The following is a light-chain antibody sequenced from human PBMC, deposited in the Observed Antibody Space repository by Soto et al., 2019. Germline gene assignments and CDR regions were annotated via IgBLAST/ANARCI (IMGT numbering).Light chain of an antibody. J-gene: IGKJ4*01. Sequence: EIVMTQSPATLSLSPGETATLSCRASQSVHSNLAWFQQHPGQAPRLLIYGASSRATGIPVRFSGSGSGTEFTLTISSLQPEDFGVYYCQQYNNWPRATFGGGTKVEIK. CDR1: QSVHSN. CDR2: GAS. V-gene: IGKV3-15*01. CDR3: QQYNNWPRAT.